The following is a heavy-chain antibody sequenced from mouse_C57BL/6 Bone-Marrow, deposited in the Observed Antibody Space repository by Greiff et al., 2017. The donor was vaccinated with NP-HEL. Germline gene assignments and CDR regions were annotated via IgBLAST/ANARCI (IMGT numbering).Heavy chain of an antibody. CDR2: ISNLAYSI. V-gene: IGHV5-15*01. CDR3: ARFSGYGAMDD. CDR1: GFTFSDYG. J-gene: IGHJ4*01. D-gene: IGHD3-2*02. Sequence: EVQGVESGGGLVQPGGSLKLSCAASGFTFSDYGMAWVRQAPRKGPEWVAFISNLAYSIYYADTVTGRFTISRENAKNTLYLEMSSLRSEDTAMYYCARFSGYGAMDDWGQGTSVTVSS.